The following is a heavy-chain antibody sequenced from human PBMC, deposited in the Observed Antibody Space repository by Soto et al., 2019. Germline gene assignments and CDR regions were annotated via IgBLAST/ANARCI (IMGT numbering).Heavy chain of an antibody. CDR1: GGSISSYY. J-gene: IGHJ3*02. CDR3: ARTNAFHI. CDR2: IYFSGGT. V-gene: IGHV4-59*01. Sequence: PSETLSLTCTVSGGSISSYYWSWIRQPPGEGLEWIGYIYFSGGTNYNPSLKSRVTISVDRSKNQLSLRLTSVTAADTAVYYCARTNAFHIWGQGTMVTVSS.